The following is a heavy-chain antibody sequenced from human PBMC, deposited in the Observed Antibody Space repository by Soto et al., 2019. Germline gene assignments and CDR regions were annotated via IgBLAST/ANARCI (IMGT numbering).Heavy chain of an antibody. CDR2: VYSTGGT. D-gene: IGHD3-16*01. Sequence: QVQLQQSGPGLVKPSETLSLTCSVSSGPTSSHNWGWIRQTPGRGLEWIGYVYSTGGTSYNPSLTCRVATAAAASTNHISLPLTSVTAADTAVYYCVRRGIGNLHGLVDAWGQGTTVRVSS. CDR1: SGPTSSHN. CDR3: VRRGIGNLHGLVDA. J-gene: IGHJ6*02. V-gene: IGHV4-59*11.